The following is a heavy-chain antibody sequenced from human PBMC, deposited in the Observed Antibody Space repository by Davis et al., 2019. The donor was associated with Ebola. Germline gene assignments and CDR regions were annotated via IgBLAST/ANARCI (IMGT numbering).Heavy chain of an antibody. Sequence: PGGSLRLSCAASGFTFNTYGMLWVRQAPGKGLEWVAFIQYDGSNKHYADSVKGRFTISRDNSNNRLYLQMNSLRPEDTAVHFCARGAYCGGGSCYSGTNSYSGMDVWGQGTTVTVSS. CDR3: ARGAYCGGGSCYSGTNSYSGMDV. J-gene: IGHJ6*02. V-gene: IGHV3-30*02. CDR1: GFTFNTYG. CDR2: IQYDGSNK. D-gene: IGHD2-15*01.